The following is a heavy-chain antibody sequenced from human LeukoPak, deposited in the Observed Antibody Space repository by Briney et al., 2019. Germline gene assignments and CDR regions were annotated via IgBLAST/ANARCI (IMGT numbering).Heavy chain of an antibody. J-gene: IGHJ3*02. Sequence: PSETLSLTCTVSGGSISSGSYYWSWIRQPAGKGLEWIGRIYTSGSTNYNPSLKSRVTISVDTSKNQFSLKLSSVTAADTAVYYCARDLPDIGAFDIWGQGTMVTVSS. CDR1: GGSISSGSYY. V-gene: IGHV4-61*02. CDR2: IYTSGST. CDR3: ARDLPDIGAFDI. D-gene: IGHD5-12*01.